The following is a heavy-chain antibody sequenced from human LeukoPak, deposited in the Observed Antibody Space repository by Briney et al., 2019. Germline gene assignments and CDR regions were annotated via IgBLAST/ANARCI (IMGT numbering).Heavy chain of an antibody. CDR3: WRKGGPPKVFVI. Sequence: GGSLRLSCAASRFTFSNYGVNWVRQAPGKGLEWVSYINSRSSTIYYADSVRGRFTISRDNAKNSLYLQMNSLKAEDTAIYYCWRKGGPPKVFVIWGKGKMVTVSS. J-gene: IGHJ3*02. CDR2: INSRSSTI. V-gene: IGHV3-48*01. D-gene: IGHD3-16*01. CDR1: RFTFSNYG.